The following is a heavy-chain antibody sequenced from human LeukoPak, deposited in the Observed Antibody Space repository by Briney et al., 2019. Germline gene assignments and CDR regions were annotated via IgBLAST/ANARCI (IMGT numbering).Heavy chain of an antibody. CDR1: GYTFTSYG. Sequence: ASVKVSCKASGYTFTSYGISWVRQAPGQGLEWMGWISAYNGNTNYAQKLQGRVTMTTDTSTSTAYMELRSLRSDDTAVYYCAIDRWTSSGWYESMPFDYWGQGTLVTVSS. CDR2: ISAYNGNT. CDR3: AIDRWTSSGWYESMPFDY. D-gene: IGHD6-19*01. J-gene: IGHJ4*02. V-gene: IGHV1-18*01.